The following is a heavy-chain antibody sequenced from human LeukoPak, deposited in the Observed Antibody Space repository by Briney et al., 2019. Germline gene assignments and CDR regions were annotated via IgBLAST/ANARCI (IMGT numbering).Heavy chain of an antibody. V-gene: IGHV3-23*01. D-gene: IGHD4-17*01. CDR3: AKDYYDYGDYGYYGMDV. J-gene: IGHJ6*02. Sequence: GGSLRLSCAVSGFTFSSYAMSWVRQARGRGRVWVSAISGSGGSTYYADSVKGRFTISRDNSKNTLYLQMNSLRAEDTAVYYCAKDYYDYGDYGYYGMDVWGQGTTVTVSS. CDR2: ISGSGGST. CDR1: GFTFSSYA.